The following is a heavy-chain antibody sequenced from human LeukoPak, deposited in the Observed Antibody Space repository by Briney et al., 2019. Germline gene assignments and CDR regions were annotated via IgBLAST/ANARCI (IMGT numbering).Heavy chain of an antibody. V-gene: IGHV3-23*01. CDR3: AKQLGYCSDGSCYFPY. D-gene: IGHD2-15*01. CDR2: ISNNGGYT. Sequence: GGSLRLSCAASGLTFSSPAMSWVRQAPGKGLEWVSAISNNGGYTYYADSVQGRFTISRDNSKSTLCLQMNSLRAEDTAVYYCAKQLGYCSDGSCYFPYWGQGTLVTVSS. CDR1: GLTFSSPA. J-gene: IGHJ4*02.